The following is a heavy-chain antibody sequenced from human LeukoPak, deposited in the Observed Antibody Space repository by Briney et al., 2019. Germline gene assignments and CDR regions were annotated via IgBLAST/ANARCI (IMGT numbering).Heavy chain of an antibody. CDR1: GYMFTGYY. J-gene: IGHJ4*02. D-gene: IGHD3-9*01. CDR2: INPNSGDT. CDR3: ARADILTAYYTLDF. Sequence: ASVKVSCKASGYMFTGYYMHWVRQAPGQGLEWMGWINPNSGDTNYAQKFQGRVTMTRDTSINTAYMELSRLRSDDTAVYYCARADILTAYYTLDFWGQGTLVTVSS. V-gene: IGHV1-2*02.